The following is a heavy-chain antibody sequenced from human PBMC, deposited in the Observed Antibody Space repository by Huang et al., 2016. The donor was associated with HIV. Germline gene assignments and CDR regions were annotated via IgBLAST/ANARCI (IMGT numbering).Heavy chain of an antibody. V-gene: IGHV3-30*18. J-gene: IGHJ4*02. Sequence: QVQLVESGGGVSHPGRSLRLSCVASEFSFGYYAMHWVRQPPGKGLEWVAVISYDGSNKYYADAVKGRFTISRDNSKNTLYLQMKGLRAEDTAVYYCAKGDYFGSGSFSHDLYYFDYWGQGTLVTVSS. D-gene: IGHD3-10*01. CDR3: AKGDYFGSGSFSHDLYYFDY. CDR1: EFSFGYYA. CDR2: ISYDGSNK.